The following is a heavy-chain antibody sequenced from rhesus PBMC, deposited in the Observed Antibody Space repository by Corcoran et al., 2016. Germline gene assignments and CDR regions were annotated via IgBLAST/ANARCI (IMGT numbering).Heavy chain of an antibody. CDR3: ARGPYDSGYYAGLNRFDV. V-gene: IGHV4-160*01. CDR2: IYGSPGSP. D-gene: IGHD3-28*01. J-gene: IGHJ5-1*01. Sequence: QVQLQESGPGLVKPSETLSLTCVVSGYSISSNYWSWIRQSPGKGLDWLGYIYGSPGSPDYNPTLKTRVAISTDTSKNQFSLKLSAVTAADTAGYYCARGPYDSGYYAGLNRFDVWGPGVLVTVSS. CDR1: GYSISSNY.